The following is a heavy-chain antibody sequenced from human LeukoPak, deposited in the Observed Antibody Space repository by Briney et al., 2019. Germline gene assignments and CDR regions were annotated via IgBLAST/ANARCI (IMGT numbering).Heavy chain of an antibody. D-gene: IGHD2-15*01. CDR1: GGTFSGYA. J-gene: IGHJ4*02. V-gene: IGHV1-69*13. CDR3: AAGGVVAATYYFDY. Sequence: SVKVSCKASGGTFSGYAISWVRQAPGQGLEWMGGIIPIFGTANYAQKFQGRVTITADESTSTAYMELSSLRPEDTAVYYCAAGGVVAATYYFDYWGQGTLVTVSS. CDR2: IIPIFGTA.